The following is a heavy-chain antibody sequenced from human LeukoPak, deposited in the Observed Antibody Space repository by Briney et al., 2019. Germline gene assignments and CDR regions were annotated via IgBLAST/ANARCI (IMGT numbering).Heavy chain of an antibody. CDR1: GYSFTNYW. CDR3: ARLSEANYDILTGYYGISFDY. V-gene: IGHV5-51*01. D-gene: IGHD3-9*01. J-gene: IGHJ4*02. Sequence: NRGESLKISCKGSGYSFTNYWIGWVRQMPGKGLEWMGIIYPGDSDTRYSPSFQGQVTISADKSISTAYLQWSSLKASDTAMYYCARLSEANYDILTGYYGISFDYWGQGTLVTVSS. CDR2: IYPGDSDT.